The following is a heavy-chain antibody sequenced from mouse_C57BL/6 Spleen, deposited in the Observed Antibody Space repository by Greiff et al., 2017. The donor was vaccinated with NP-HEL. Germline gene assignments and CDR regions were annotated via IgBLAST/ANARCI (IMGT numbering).Heavy chain of an antibody. CDR3: AIWASTMINYFDY. V-gene: IGHV1-74*01. CDR2: IHPSDSDT. J-gene: IGHJ2*01. Sequence: QVQLKQPGAELVKPGASVKVSCKASGYTFTIYWMHWVKQRPGQGLEWIGRIHPSDSDTNYNQKFKGKATLTVDKSSSTAYMQLSSLTSEDSAVYYCAIWASTMINYFDYWGQGTTLTVSS. D-gene: IGHD2-4*01. CDR1: GYTFTIYW.